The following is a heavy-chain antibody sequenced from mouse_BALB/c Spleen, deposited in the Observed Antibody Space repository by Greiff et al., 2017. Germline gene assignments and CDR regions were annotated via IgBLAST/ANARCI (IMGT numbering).Heavy chain of an antibody. CDR2: IYPGDGDT. J-gene: IGHJ2*01. V-gene: IGHV1-87*01. CDR3: ARSYYGSSYDHY. Sequence: QVQLKQSGAELARPGASVKLSCKASGYTFTSYWMQWVKQRPGQGLEWIGAIYPGDGDTRYTQKFKGKATLTADKSSSTAYMQLSSLASEDSAVYYCARSYYGSSYDHYWGQGTTLTVSS. CDR1: GYTFTSYW. D-gene: IGHD1-1*01.